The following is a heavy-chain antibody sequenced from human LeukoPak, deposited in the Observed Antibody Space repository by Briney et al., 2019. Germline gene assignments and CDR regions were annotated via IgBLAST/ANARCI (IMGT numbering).Heavy chain of an antibody. D-gene: IGHD1-26*01. CDR3: AKDLGIVGATRRAFDY. J-gene: IGHJ4*02. Sequence: GGSLRLSCVASGFTFSSYAMNWVRQAPGKGLEWVSVMSGSGGITYYADSVKGRFTISRDNSKNTLYLQMSSLRAEDTAVYYCAKDLGIVGATRRAFDYWGQGTLVTVSS. V-gene: IGHV3-23*01. CDR2: MSGSGGIT. CDR1: GFTFSSYA.